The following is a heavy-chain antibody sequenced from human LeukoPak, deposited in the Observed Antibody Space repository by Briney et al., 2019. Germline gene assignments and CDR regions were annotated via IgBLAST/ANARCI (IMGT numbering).Heavy chain of an antibody. CDR1: GSRVTNNW. CDR2: IYSGDSET. D-gene: IGHD2-15*01. J-gene: IGHJ5*02. CDR3: ARHLRGYCSGGTCWDNWLDP. V-gene: IGHV5-51*01. Sequence: GESLKISCKASGSRVTNNWIGWVRQMPGKGLEWIGIIYSGDSETRYSPSFQGRVAISVDKSINTAFLQWSSLKASDTAIYYCARHLRGYCSGGTCWDNWLDPWGQGTLVTVSS.